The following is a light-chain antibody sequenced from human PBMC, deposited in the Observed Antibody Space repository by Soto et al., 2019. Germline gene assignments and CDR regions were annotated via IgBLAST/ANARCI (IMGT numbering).Light chain of an antibody. J-gene: IGLJ3*02. Sequence: QLVLTQPPSASGTPGQRVTLSFSGSSSNIGSNYVYWYQQLPGTAPKLLIYCNNQRPSGVPDRFSGYKSGTSASLAISGLRSEDDADYYCAALDDSLSGRVFGGGTKLTVL. CDR3: AALDDSLSGRV. CDR1: SSNIGSNY. V-gene: IGLV1-47*02. CDR2: CNN.